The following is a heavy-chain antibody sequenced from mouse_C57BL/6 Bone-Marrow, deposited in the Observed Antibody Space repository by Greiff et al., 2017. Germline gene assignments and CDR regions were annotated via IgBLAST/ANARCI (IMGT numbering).Heavy chain of an antibody. D-gene: IGHD2-3*01. CDR1: GYTFTSYW. CDR2: INPSNGGT. CDR3: ARSGDGYYCAMDY. J-gene: IGHJ4*01. V-gene: IGHV1-53*01. Sequence: VQLQQPGTELVKPGASVKLSCKASGYTFTSYWMHWVKQGPGQGLEWIGNINPSNGGTNYNEKFKSKATLTVDKSSSTAYMQLSSLTSEDSAVYYCARSGDGYYCAMDYWGQGTSVTVSS.